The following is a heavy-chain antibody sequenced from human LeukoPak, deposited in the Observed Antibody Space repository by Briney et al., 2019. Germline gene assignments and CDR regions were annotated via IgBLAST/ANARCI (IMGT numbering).Heavy chain of an antibody. CDR2: ITYDGSAS. V-gene: IGHV3-30*04. CDR3: ARDGKSGSEDGFDI. J-gene: IGHJ3*02. CDR1: GFPFSSFT. Sequence: PGGSLRLSCAASGFPFSSFTMHWVRQAPGKGLEWVALITYDGSASYYSDSVKGRFSVSRDNSKSTLDLQMNSLRADETAVYYCARDGKSGSEDGFDIWGQGTVVTVSS. D-gene: IGHD1-26*01.